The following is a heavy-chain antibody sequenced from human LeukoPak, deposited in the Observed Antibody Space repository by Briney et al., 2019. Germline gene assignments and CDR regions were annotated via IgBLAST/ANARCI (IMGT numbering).Heavy chain of an antibody. D-gene: IGHD3-3*01. Sequence: GGSRRLSCEASGFSFSDYWMHSVRRSAGKGLEWVANIKGDETEKYYVDSVKGRFTISRDNAKNSVFLQMNSLRVEDTAIYYCARALSAWGQGTLVTVSS. CDR2: IKGDETEK. V-gene: IGHV3-7*03. J-gene: IGHJ4*02. CDR3: ARALSA. CDR1: GFSFSDYW.